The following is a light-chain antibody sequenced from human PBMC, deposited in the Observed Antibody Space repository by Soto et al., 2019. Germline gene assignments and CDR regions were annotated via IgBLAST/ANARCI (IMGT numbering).Light chain of an antibody. CDR1: QSISTW. CDR3: QRYNNWPLT. V-gene: IGKV1-5*01. Sequence: DIQMTQSPSTLSASAGDRVTITCRASQSISTWLAWYQQKPGKAPKLLIYGASSLASGVPSRFSGSGSGTEFTLTISSLQPDDFATYYCQRYNNWPLTFGGGTKVDIK. CDR2: GAS. J-gene: IGKJ4*01.